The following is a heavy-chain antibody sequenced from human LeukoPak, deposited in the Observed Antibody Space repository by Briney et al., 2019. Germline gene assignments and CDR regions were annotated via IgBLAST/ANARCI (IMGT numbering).Heavy chain of an antibody. CDR3: ARLANSDSSAYGAFDI. J-gene: IGHJ3*02. D-gene: IGHD3-22*01. CDR2: IYYSGST. V-gene: IGHV4-39*01. Sequence: SETLSLTCTISGGSISSSSYYWGWVRQPPGKGLEWTGSIYYSGSTYYNPSLKSRVTISVDTSKNQFSLKLSSVTAADTAVYYCARLANSDSSAYGAFDIWGQGTMVTVSS. CDR1: GGSISSSSYY.